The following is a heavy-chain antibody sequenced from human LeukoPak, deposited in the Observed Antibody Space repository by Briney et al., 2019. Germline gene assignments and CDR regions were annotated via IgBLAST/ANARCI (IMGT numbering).Heavy chain of an antibody. Sequence: ASVKVSCKASGYTFTSYDINWVRQATGQGLEWMGWMNPNSGNTGYAQKFQGRVTMTRNTSISIAYMELSSLRSEDTAVYYCARGTGSGWCWAAYGMDVWGQGTTVTVSS. V-gene: IGHV1-8*01. CDR2: MNPNSGNT. D-gene: IGHD6-19*01. CDR3: ARGTGSGWCWAAYGMDV. CDR1: GYTFTSYD. J-gene: IGHJ6*02.